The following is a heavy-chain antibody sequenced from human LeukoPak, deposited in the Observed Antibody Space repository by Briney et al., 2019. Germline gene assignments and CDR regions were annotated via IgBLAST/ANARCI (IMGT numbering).Heavy chain of an antibody. CDR2: ISSSGSTL. J-gene: IGHJ4*02. V-gene: IGHV3-11*01. CDR1: GFTFSSYA. CDR3: ARRRYNWNAIDY. D-gene: IGHD1-20*01. Sequence: GGSLRLSCAASGFTFSSYAMSWIRQAPGKGLEWVSYISSSGSTLYYADSVKGRITISRDNAKNSLYLQMNSLRAEDTAVYYCARRRYNWNAIDYWGQGTLVTVSS.